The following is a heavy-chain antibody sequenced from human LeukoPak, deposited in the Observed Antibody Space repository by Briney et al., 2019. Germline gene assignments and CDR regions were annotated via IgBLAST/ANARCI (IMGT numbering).Heavy chain of an antibody. Sequence: GGSLRLSCAASGFTFSNYGMHWVRQAPGKGLEWVAFVYYDGNNKYYAASVKGRFTISRDNSRNSLYVQMNSLRTEDTAVYYCARDMSTRVTPISYAFDVWGQGTMVTVSS. CDR1: GFTFSNYG. J-gene: IGHJ3*01. D-gene: IGHD4-23*01. CDR2: VYYDGNNK. CDR3: ARDMSTRVTPISYAFDV. V-gene: IGHV3-30*19.